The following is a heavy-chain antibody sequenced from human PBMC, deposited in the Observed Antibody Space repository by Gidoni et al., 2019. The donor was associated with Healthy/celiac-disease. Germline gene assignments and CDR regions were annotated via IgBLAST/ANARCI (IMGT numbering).Heavy chain of an antibody. CDR1: GYTFLSYY. CDR3: ARERGRDDLGQYYYYGMDV. D-gene: IGHD1-1*01. J-gene: IGHJ6*02. V-gene: IGHV1-46*01. CDR2: INPSGGST. Sequence: QVQLLQSGAEVKKSGASVKVSCKASGYTFLSYYMPWVRQAPGQGLEWMGIINPSGGSTSYAQKFQGRVTMTRDTSTSTVYMELSSLRSEDTAVYYCARERGRDDLGQYYYYGMDVWGQGTTVTVSS.